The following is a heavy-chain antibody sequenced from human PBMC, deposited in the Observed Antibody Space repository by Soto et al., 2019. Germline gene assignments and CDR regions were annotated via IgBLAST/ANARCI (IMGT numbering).Heavy chain of an antibody. J-gene: IGHJ4*02. D-gene: IGHD7-27*01. CDR3: ARANWSSEY. V-gene: IGHV4-4*02. CDR1: GGSISSSNW. CDR2: IYHSEST. Sequence: PSETLSLTCAVSGGSISSSNWWSWVRQPPGKGLEWIGEIYHSESTNYNPSLESRVTMSVDKSKNRVSLNLTSVTAADTAIYYWARANWSSEYWGQGTLVTSPQ.